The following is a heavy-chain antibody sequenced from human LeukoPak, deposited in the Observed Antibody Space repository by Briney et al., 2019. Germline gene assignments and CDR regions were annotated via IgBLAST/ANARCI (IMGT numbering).Heavy chain of an antibody. V-gene: IGHV4-31*03. J-gene: IGHJ3*02. D-gene: IGHD3-16*01. CDR1: GGSTSSGGYS. Sequence: PSQTLYLTCTVSGGSTSSGGYSWSWIRQHAGKGLEWIGYIYYSGSTYYNPSLKSRVTISVDTSKNQFSLKLSSVTAADTAVYYCARAPGGDYAFDIWGQGTMVTVSS. CDR3: ARAPGGDYAFDI. CDR2: IYYSGST.